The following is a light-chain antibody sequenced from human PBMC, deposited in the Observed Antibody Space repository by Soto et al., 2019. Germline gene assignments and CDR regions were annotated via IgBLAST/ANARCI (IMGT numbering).Light chain of an antibody. CDR2: KAS. CDR3: QQYSDYPWT. J-gene: IGKJ1*01. Sequence: DIQMTQSPSTLSASVGDRVTITCRASQSISSWLAWYQQKPGKAPKLLISKASSFESGVPSRFSGSGSGTEFTLTISSLQPDDFATYYCQQYSDYPWTFGQGTKVEIK. CDR1: QSISSW. V-gene: IGKV1-5*03.